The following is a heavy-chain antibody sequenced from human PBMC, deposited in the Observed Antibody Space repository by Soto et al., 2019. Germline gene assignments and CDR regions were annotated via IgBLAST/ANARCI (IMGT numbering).Heavy chain of an antibody. CDR2: INSDGTTT. J-gene: IGHJ5*02. Sequence: EVQLVESGGGLVQPGGSLRLSCAASGFTFSRNWMHWVRQAPGKGLVWLSRINSDGTTTTYADSVKGRFTISRDNSKNTVYLQINNLRADATAVYYCATVGTGSYNWFAPWGQGTLVTVSS. CDR3: ATVGTGSYNWFAP. D-gene: IGHD6-13*01. V-gene: IGHV3-74*01. CDR1: GFTFSRNW.